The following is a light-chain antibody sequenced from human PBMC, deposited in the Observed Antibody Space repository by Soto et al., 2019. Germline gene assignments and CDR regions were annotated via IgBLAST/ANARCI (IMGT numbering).Light chain of an antibody. CDR1: QSVSSIF. V-gene: IGKV3-20*01. CDR2: GAS. J-gene: IGKJ1*01. Sequence: EIVLTQSPGTLSLSPGERATLSCRASQSVSSIFLAWYQHKPGHAPRLLIYGASTRATGIPDRFSGSGSGTDFILTISRLEPEDFAVYYCQQYGSSPRTFGHGTRVEIK. CDR3: QQYGSSPRT.